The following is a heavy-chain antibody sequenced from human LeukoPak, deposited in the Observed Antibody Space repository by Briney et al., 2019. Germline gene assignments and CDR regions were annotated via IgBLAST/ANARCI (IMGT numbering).Heavy chain of an antibody. CDR1: GFTFSSYS. V-gene: IGHV3-21*01. CDR2: ISSSTSYI. D-gene: IGHD4-17*01. J-gene: IGHJ4*02. Sequence: PGGSLRLSCAASGFTFSSYSMNWIRQAPGKGLEWVSSISSSTSYIYHADSVKGRFTISKDNAKNSLYLQMSSLRAEDTAVYYCARAGGSTVSHSDYWGQGTLVTVSS. CDR3: ARAGGSTVSHSDY.